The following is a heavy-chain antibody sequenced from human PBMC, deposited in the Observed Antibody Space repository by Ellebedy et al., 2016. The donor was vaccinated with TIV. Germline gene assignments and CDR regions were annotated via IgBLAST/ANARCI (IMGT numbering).Heavy chain of an antibody. CDR3: ARIVPVSTEHSYFYYGMDV. Sequence: AASVKVSCKASGGTFSRYAIGWVRQAPGQGLEWMGRFIPFLGLANSAEKFQGRITITADTITSTAYMELSSLRSEDTAMYYCARIVPVSTEHSYFYYGMDVWGQGTTVTVSS. V-gene: IGHV1-69*04. J-gene: IGHJ6*02. D-gene: IGHD2-2*01. CDR1: GGTFSRYA. CDR2: FIPFLGLA.